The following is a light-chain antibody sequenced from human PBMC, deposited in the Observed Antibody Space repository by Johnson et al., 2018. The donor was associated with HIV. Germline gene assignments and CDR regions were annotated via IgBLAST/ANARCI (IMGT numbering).Light chain of an antibody. V-gene: IGLV1-51*01. CDR3: GRWDSSLRAMS. J-gene: IGLJ1*01. CDR1: SSNIGNNY. CDR2: DNN. Sequence: QAVLTQPPSVSAAPGQKVTISCSGSSSNIGNNYVSWYQQLPGTAPKLLIYDNNKRPSGIPDRFSGSTSGTSATLGITGLQTGDEADYYCGRWDSSLRAMSLGTWTKVTVL.